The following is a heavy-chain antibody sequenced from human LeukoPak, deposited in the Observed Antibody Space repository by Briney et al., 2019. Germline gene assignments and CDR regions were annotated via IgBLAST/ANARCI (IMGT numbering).Heavy chain of an antibody. D-gene: IGHD3-22*01. CDR1: GGSVNSNNW. V-gene: IGHV4-4*02. J-gene: IGHJ4*02. Sequence: SETLSLTCAVSGGSVNSNNWWSWVRQSPEKGLEWIGEIYHSGSTNYNPSLMSRITISLDKSKNQFSLNLYSVTAGDTAVYYCATYLPESSGYRFEYWGQGTLVTVSP. CDR2: IYHSGST. CDR3: ATYLPESSGYRFEY.